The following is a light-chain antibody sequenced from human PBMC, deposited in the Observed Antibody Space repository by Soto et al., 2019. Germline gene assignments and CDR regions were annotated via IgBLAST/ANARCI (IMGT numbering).Light chain of an antibody. CDR3: QQRSNWPRT. CDR1: QSVSSN. CDR2: GAS. Sequence: ALTQSPGTLSSSPGERATLSCRASQSVSSNLAWYQQKPGQAPRLLIYGASTRATGIPARFSGSGSGTDFTLTISSLEPEDFAVYYCQQRSNWPRTFGQGTKVDIK. J-gene: IGKJ1*01. V-gene: IGKV3-11*01.